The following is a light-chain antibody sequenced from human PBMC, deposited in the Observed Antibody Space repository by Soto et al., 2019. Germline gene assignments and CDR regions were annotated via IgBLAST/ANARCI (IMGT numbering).Light chain of an antibody. V-gene: IGKV3-15*01. Sequence: EIQMTQSPATLSASPGDRVTLTCRASRTVGSSLAWYQQKHGQAPRLLIYGASTRDTGIPARFSGSGSGTEEILIISSMRSEDFSIYFCRQYNNCPPHRTFGQGTKVEIK. CDR1: RTVGSS. CDR3: RQYNNCPPHRT. J-gene: IGKJ1*01. CDR2: GAS.